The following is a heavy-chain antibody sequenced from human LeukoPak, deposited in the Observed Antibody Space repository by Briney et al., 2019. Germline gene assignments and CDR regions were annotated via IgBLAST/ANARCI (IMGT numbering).Heavy chain of an antibody. J-gene: IGHJ4*02. CDR1: GGSFNGYY. D-gene: IGHD6-25*01. Sequence: SETLSLTCAVYGGSFNGYYWTWIRQPPGKGLEWIGEINHSGSTDYNPSLKSRVTISVDTSKNQFSLKSNSVTAADTAVYYCARGQLRLSNWGQGSLVIVSS. CDR2: INHSGST. V-gene: IGHV4-34*01. CDR3: ARGQLRLSN.